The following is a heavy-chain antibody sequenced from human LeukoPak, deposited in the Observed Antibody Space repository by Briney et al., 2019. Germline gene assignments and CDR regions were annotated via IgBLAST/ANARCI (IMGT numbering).Heavy chain of an antibody. D-gene: IGHD6-13*01. Sequence: ASVKVSCKASGYTFTGYYMHWVRQPPGQGLEGVGWINPNSGGTNYAQKFQGRVTMTRDTSISTAYMELSRLRSDDTAVYYCARGHIAAALDYWGQGTLVTVSS. CDR3: ARGHIAAALDY. J-gene: IGHJ4*02. V-gene: IGHV1-2*02. CDR2: INPNSGGT. CDR1: GYTFTGYY.